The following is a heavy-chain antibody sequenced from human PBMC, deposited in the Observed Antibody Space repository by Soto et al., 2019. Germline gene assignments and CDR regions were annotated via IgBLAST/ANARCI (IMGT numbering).Heavy chain of an antibody. V-gene: IGHV3-30-3*01. Sequence: GGSLRLSCAASGFTFSNYAIHWVRQAPGKGLEWVTIISKDGNSKHYADSVKGRFTISRDNSKNTLFLQMNSLRAEDTAVYYCARDPQGSYCYIDYWGQGAPVTVSS. D-gene: IGHD3-10*01. CDR1: GFTFSNYA. CDR2: ISKDGNSK. J-gene: IGHJ4*02. CDR3: ARDPQGSYCYIDY.